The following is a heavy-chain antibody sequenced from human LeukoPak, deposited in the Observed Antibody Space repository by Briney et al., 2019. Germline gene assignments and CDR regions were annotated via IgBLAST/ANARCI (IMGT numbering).Heavy chain of an antibody. CDR3: AKTKPYGTTWYGGID. J-gene: IGHJ4*02. CDR2: IRESGGST. D-gene: IGHD6-13*01. Sequence: GGTLRLSCVASGFTFSSYAMSWVRQAPGKGLEWVSAIRESGGSTHYADSVKGRFTISRDNSKNTLYLQMNSLRAEDTAVYYCAKTKPYGTTWYGGIDWGQGALVTVSS. CDR1: GFTFSSYA. V-gene: IGHV3-23*01.